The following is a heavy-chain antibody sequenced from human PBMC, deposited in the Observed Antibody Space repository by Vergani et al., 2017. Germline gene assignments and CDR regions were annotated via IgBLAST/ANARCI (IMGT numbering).Heavy chain of an antibody. CDR1: GFTFSSYS. CDR2: ISSSSSYI. J-gene: IGHJ4*02. V-gene: IGHV3-21*01. CDR3: ASGYRGYDWGGFDY. D-gene: IGHD5-12*01. Sequence: EVQLVESGGGLVKPGGSLRLSCAASGFTFSSYSMNWVRQAPGKGLEWISSISSSSSYIYYADSVKGRFTISRDNAKNSLYLQMNSLRAEDTAVCYCASGYRGYDWGGFDYWGQRTLVTVSS.